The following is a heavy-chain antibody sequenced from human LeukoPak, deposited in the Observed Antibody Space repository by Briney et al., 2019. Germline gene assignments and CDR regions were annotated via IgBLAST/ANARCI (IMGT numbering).Heavy chain of an antibody. J-gene: IGHJ4*02. CDR1: GGSISNYF. V-gene: IGHV4-59*01. D-gene: IGHD6-13*01. Sequence: PSETLSLTCNVSGGSISNYFWSWIRQPPGGGLEWIGYISYLGSSNYNPSLKGRVAFSVDTSKNQFSLKLSSVTAADTAVYYCAREAPGIAAAGFDYWGQGTLVTVSS. CDR2: ISYLGSS. CDR3: AREAPGIAAAGFDY.